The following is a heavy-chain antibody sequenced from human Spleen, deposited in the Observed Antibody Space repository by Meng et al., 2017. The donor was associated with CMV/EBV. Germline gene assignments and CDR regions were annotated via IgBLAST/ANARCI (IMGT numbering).Heavy chain of an antibody. Sequence: CKGSGYSFATYWIGWVRQMPGKGLEWMGIIYPGDSDTRYSPSFQGQVTISADKSISTAYLQWSSLKASDTAMYYCARKSGASGPFDYWGQGTLVTVSS. V-gene: IGHV5-51*01. J-gene: IGHJ4*02. CDR2: IYPGDSDT. CDR1: GYSFATYW. D-gene: IGHD3-10*01. CDR3: ARKSGASGPFDY.